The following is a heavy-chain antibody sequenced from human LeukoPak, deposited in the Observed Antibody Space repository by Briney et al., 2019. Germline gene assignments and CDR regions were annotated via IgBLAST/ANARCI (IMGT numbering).Heavy chain of an antibody. V-gene: IGHV4-59*01. Sequence: PSETLSLTCTVSVGSISSYYWSWIRPPPGRGLEWVGYIYYSGRTNYNPSLTSRVTISVETSKNQVSLKLSSVTSADTAVYYCARGYYDFLSGYYNDYWSQGTLVTVPS. CDR1: VGSISSYY. CDR3: ARGYYDFLSGYYNDY. J-gene: IGHJ4*02. D-gene: IGHD3-3*01. CDR2: IYYSGRT.